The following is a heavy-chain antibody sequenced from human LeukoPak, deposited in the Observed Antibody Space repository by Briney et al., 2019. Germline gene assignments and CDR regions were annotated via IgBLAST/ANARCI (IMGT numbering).Heavy chain of an antibody. V-gene: IGHV1-69*05. D-gene: IGHD2-15*01. Sequence: SVKVSCKASGGTFSSYAISWVRQAPGQGLEWMGGIIPIFGTANYAQKFQGRVTITTDESTSTAYMELSSLRSEDTAVYYCAIKYCSGGSCYNYYYYMDVWGKGTTVTVFS. J-gene: IGHJ6*03. CDR2: IIPIFGTA. CDR1: GGTFSSYA. CDR3: AIKYCSGGSCYNYYYYMDV.